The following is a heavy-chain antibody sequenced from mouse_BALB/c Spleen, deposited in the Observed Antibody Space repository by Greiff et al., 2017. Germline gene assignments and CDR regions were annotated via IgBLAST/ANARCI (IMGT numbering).Heavy chain of an antibody. J-gene: IGHJ4*01. CDR2: ISYDGSN. Sequence: EVKLQESGPGLVKPSQSLSLTCSVTGYSITSGYYWNWIRQFPGNKLEWMGYISYDGSNNYNPSLKNRISITRDTSKNQFFLKLNSVTTEDTATYYCARELGYPHYYAMDYWGQGTSVTVSS. D-gene: IGHD3-2*02. CDR3: ARELGYPHYYAMDY. V-gene: IGHV3-6*02. CDR1: GYSITSGYY.